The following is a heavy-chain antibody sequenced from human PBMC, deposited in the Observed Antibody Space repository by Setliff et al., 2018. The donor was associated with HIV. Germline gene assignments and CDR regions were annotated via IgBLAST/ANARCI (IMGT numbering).Heavy chain of an antibody. CDR1: GNSFNGDF. CDR3: ARSPGDYLFDY. J-gene: IGHJ4*02. V-gene: IGHV1-2*02. CDR2: IKLSSGGT. D-gene: IGHD4-17*01. Sequence: ASVKVSCKAPGNSFNGDFLKWVRQAPGQGLEWMGNIKLSSGGTKFAQNFQGRGTITRDTSASTAYMELSSLRSEDTAVYYCARSPGDYLFDYWGQGTLVTVSS.